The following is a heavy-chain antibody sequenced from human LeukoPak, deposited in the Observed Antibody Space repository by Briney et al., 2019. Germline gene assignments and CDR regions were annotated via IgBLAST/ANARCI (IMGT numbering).Heavy chain of an antibody. D-gene: IGHD2-2*01. CDR3: ARLTIVDCSSTSCPGDMDV. J-gene: IGHJ6*03. V-gene: IGHV3-64*01. CDR2: ISSNGGST. Sequence: GGSLRLSCAASGFSFSSYAMHWVRQAPGKGLEYVSVISSNGGSTYYANSVKGRFTISRDNSKNTLYLQMGSPRAEDMAVYYCARLTIVDCSSTSCPGDMDVWGRGTTVTVSS. CDR1: GFSFSSYA.